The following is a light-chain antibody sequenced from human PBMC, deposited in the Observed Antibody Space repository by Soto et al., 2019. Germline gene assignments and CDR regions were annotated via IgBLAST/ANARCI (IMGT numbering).Light chain of an antibody. CDR3: QQCSTSPLT. Sequence: EIVLTQSPGTLSLSPGERATLSCRASETIEKNYLAWYQQKPGQAPRLLIDDAFNRATGIPDRFSGSGSGKDFTLTISRLEPEDFGVYYCQQCSTSPLTFGGGTKVEIK. CDR2: DAF. CDR1: ETIEKNY. J-gene: IGKJ4*02. V-gene: IGKV3-20*01.